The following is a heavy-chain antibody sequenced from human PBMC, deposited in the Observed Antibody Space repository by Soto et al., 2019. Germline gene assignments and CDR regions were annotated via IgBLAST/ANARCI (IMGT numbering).Heavy chain of an antibody. CDR2: ISGDGSST. CDR3: ARRLPVTYGAFDL. Sequence: EVQLVDSGGGLVQPGGSLRLSCAASEFTFRSYWMHWVRQSPGKGLVWVSRISGDGSSTTYADSVRGRFTISRDNAKNTVYLQMDSLRAEDTAVYYCARRLPVTYGAFDLWGQGTMVTVSS. CDR1: EFTFRSYW. V-gene: IGHV3-74*01. J-gene: IGHJ3*01. D-gene: IGHD4-4*01.